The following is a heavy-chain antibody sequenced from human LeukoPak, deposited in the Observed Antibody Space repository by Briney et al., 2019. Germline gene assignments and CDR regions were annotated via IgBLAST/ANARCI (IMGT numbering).Heavy chain of an antibody. CDR3: VRGGGTARPFRMIDY. CDR1: GYTFTSYY. J-gene: IGHJ4*02. CDR2: INPSGGST. D-gene: IGHD6-6*01. V-gene: IGHV1-46*01. Sequence: GASVKVSCKASGYTFTSYYMRWVRQAPGQGLEWMGIINPSGGSTTSAQKYQGRVTMTRDMSTSTVYMELSSLRSEDTAVYYCVRGGGTARPFRMIDYWGQGTLVTVSS.